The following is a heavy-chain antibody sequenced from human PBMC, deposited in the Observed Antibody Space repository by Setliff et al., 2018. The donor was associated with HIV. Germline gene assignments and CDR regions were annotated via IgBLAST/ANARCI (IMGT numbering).Heavy chain of an antibody. Sequence: PSETLSLTCAVYGGSFSGHYWSWIRQPPGKGLEWIGEINHSGSTNYNPSLKSRVTISVDTSKNQFSLKLSSVTVADTAVYYCARGRRGWLVTSLDYWGLRLSWSPSPQ. CDR1: GGSFSGHY. D-gene: IGHD3-22*01. J-gene: IGHJ4*02. CDR3: ARGRRGWLVTSLDY. V-gene: IGHV4-34*01. CDR2: INHSGST.